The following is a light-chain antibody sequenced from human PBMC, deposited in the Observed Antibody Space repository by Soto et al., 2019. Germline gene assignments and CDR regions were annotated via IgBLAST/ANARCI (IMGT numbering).Light chain of an antibody. CDR3: QQRSNWPPTWT. J-gene: IGKJ1*01. CDR2: DAS. Sequence: DIQMTQSPSSLSASVGDIVTITCQASQDISNYLNWYQQKPGKAPKLLIYDASNLETGAPSRFSGSGSGTDFTLTISSLEPEDFAVYYCQQRSNWPPTWTFGQGTKVDIK. V-gene: IGKV1-33*01. CDR1: QDISNY.